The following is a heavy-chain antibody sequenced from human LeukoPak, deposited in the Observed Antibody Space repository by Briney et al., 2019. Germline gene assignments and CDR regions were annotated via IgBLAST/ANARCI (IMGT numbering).Heavy chain of an antibody. V-gene: IGHV1-2*02. CDR2: INPNSGGT. Sequence: ASVKVSCKTSGYSFTGYYIHWVQQAPGQGLEWMGWINPNSGGTKFAQKFQVRVTMTRDTSINTAYMELSRLTSDDTAVYYCAPWGMVSSTGPWGQGTLVTVSS. CDR1: GYSFTGYY. J-gene: IGHJ5*02. CDR3: APWGMVSSTGP. D-gene: IGHD1-1*01.